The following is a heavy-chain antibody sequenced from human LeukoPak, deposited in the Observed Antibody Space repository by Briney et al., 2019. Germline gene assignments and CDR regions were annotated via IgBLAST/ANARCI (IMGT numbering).Heavy chain of an antibody. CDR1: GGSSSGYY. V-gene: IGHV4-34*01. J-gene: IGHJ5*02. CDR2: INHSGST. D-gene: IGHD2-15*01. Sequence: SGTLSLTCAVYGGSSSGYYWTWIRQPPGKGLEWIGEINHSGSTNYNPSLKSRVTISVDTSKNQFSQKLSSVTAADTAVYYCARSGELLRWFDPWGQGTLVTVSS. CDR3: ARSGELLRWFDP.